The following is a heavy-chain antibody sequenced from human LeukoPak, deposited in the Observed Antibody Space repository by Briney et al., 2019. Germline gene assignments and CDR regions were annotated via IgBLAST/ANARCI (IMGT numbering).Heavy chain of an antibody. Sequence: GGSLRLSCAVSGFTFSSYAMSWVRQAPGKGLEWVSVISGSSGSTYYAASVKGRFTISRDNSKNTLYLQMNSLRAEDTAVYYCAKVPPYGYIWGSYRYTHFDYWGQGTLVTVSS. CDR1: GFTFSSYA. CDR2: ISGSSGST. J-gene: IGHJ4*02. CDR3: AKVPPYGYIWGSYRYTHFDY. V-gene: IGHV3-23*01. D-gene: IGHD3-16*02.